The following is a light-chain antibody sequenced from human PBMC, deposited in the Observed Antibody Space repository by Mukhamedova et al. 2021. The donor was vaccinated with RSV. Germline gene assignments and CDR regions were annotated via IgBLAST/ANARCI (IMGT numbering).Light chain of an antibody. CDR2: YDR. CDR3: QVWDTDRDHIV. CDR1: RPGGDG. J-gene: IGLJ3*02. V-gene: IGLV3-21*02. Sequence: GEAARIPCGGTRPGGDGVHWYQQKSGQAPVLVVYYDRERPSGIPDRFSGTNSGSTATLTISRVEAGDEAAYYCQVWDTDRDHIVFG.